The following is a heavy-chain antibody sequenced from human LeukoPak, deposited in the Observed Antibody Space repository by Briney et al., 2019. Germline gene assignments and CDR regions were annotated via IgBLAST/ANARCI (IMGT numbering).Heavy chain of an antibody. J-gene: IGHJ4*02. CDR2: INHSGST. D-gene: IGHD3-16*02. CDR3: ARQRRITFGGVIVLYDY. V-gene: IGHV4-34*01. Sequence: SETLSLTCAVYGGSFSGYYWSWLRQPPGKGLEWIGEINHSGSTNYNPSLKSRVTISVDTSKNQFSLKLSSVTAADTAVYYCARQRRITFGGVIVLYDYWGQGTLVTVSS. CDR1: GGSFSGYY.